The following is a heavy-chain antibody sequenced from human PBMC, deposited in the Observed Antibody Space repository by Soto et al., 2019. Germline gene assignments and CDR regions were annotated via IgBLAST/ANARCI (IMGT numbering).Heavy chain of an antibody. D-gene: IGHD1-1*01. V-gene: IGHV1-18*01. CDR2: ISAHNGNT. CDR3: ARGRYGDY. CDR1: GYAFTTYG. Sequence: QVHLVQSGAEVKKPGASVKVSCKGSGYAFTTYGITWVRQAPGQGLEWMGWISAHNGNTNYAQKLQGRVTVTRDTSTSTSYMELRSLRSDDTAVYYCARGRYGDYWGQGALVNVSS. J-gene: IGHJ4*02.